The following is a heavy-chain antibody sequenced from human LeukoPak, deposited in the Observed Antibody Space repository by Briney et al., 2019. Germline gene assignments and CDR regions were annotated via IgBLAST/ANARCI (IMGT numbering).Heavy chain of an antibody. CDR2: ISSSSSTI. CDR3: AKDGDDSIEH. Sequence: GGSLRLSCAASGFTFSSYSMNWVRQAPGKGLEWVSYISSSSSTIYYADSVKGRFTISRDNSKNTLYLQMNSLRAEDTAVYYCAKDGDDSIEHWGQGTLVTVSS. D-gene: IGHD3-22*01. CDR1: GFTFSSYS. V-gene: IGHV3-48*01. J-gene: IGHJ4*02.